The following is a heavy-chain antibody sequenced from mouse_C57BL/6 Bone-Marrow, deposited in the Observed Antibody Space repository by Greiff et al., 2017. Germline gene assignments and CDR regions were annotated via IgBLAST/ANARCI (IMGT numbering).Heavy chain of an antibody. CDR3: ARGGTEFDY. J-gene: IGHJ2*01. Sequence: EVQLQQSGPELVKPGASVKISCKASGYTFTDYYMNWVKQSHGKSLEWIGDINPNNGGTSYNQKFKGKATLTVDKSSSTAYMELRSLTSEDSAVYYCARGGTEFDYWGQGTTLTVSS. D-gene: IGHD3-3*01. CDR2: INPNNGGT. V-gene: IGHV1-26*01. CDR1: GYTFTDYY.